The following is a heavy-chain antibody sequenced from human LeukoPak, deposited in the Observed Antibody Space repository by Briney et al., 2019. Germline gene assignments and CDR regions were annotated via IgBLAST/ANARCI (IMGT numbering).Heavy chain of an antibody. CDR3: ARDEVHYYGSSGYPVDY. D-gene: IGHD3-22*01. Sequence: PGGSLRLSCAASGFTFSSYAMSWVRQAPGKGLEWVSAISGSGGSTYYADSVKGRFTISRDNSKNTLYLQMNSLRAEDTAVYYCARDEVHYYGSSGYPVDYWGQGTLVTVSS. CDR2: ISGSGGST. CDR1: GFTFSSYA. J-gene: IGHJ4*02. V-gene: IGHV3-23*01.